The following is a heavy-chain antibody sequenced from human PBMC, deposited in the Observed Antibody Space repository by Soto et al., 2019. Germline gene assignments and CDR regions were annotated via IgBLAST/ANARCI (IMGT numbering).Heavy chain of an antibody. CDR2: ISCCGGST. V-gene: IGHV3-23*01. CDR1: GFNFKKFA. J-gene: IGHJ4*02. CDR3: AKADGEQWLLPHLDK. D-gene: IGHD6-19*01. Sequence: EVQLLESGGGVVQPGGSLRLSCVASGFNFKKFAMSWVRQAPGEGLGRVSGISCCGGSTSYADSVKGRFSIARDDSTNTLSQQMNNLRVEDTAQYYCAKADGEQWLLPHLDKWGQGTLVTVS.